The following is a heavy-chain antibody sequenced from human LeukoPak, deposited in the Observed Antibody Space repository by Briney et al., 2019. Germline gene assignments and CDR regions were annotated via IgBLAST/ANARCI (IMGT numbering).Heavy chain of an antibody. Sequence: GGSLRLSCAASGFTFSSYAMSWVRQAPGKGLEWVSAISGSGGSTYYADSVKGRSTISRDNSRNTLYLQMNSLRAEDTAVYYCAKGRGYCSSTSCYVLARGMDVWGQGTTVTVSS. CDR3: AKGRGYCSSTSCYVLARGMDV. CDR1: GFTFSSYA. V-gene: IGHV3-23*01. J-gene: IGHJ6*02. D-gene: IGHD2-2*01. CDR2: ISGSGGST.